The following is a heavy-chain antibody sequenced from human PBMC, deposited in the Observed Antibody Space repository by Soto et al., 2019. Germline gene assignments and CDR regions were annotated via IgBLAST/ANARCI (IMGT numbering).Heavy chain of an antibody. Sequence: GASVKVSCKATGYTFSAYTMNWVRQAPGQSLEWMGWINAGSGNTKYSQNFQGRVSITRDTSVSTVYMELTGLTSEDTAVYYCARDTETLGPRANDALDIWGQGTMVTVSS. J-gene: IGHJ3*02. CDR3: ARDTETLGPRANDALDI. D-gene: IGHD3-3*02. V-gene: IGHV1-3*01. CDR2: INAGSGNT. CDR1: GYTFSAYT.